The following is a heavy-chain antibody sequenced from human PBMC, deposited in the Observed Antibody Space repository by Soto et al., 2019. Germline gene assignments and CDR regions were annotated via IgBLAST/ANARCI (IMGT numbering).Heavy chain of an antibody. CDR3: TLNHCAGGGCYDRDY. J-gene: IGHJ1*01. Sequence: VQLQESGPGLVKPSQTLSLTCAVSDESVTSPGNYWNWIRQRPDTGLEWIGYISSGGSPFYNPSTQCRVSLSLDTSNNLFSLTLNSVTAADTAVYYCTLNHCAGGGCYDRDYWGQGTRVTVSS. V-gene: IGHV4-31*11. D-gene: IGHD2-15*01. CDR2: ISSGGSP. CDR1: DESVTSPGNY.